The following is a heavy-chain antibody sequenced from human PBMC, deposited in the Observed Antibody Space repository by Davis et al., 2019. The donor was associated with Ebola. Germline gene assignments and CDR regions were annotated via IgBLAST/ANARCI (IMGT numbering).Heavy chain of an antibody. CDR3: ARAVGLWHYRVWFDP. CDR1: GGSFSGYY. J-gene: IGHJ5*02. CDR2: INHSGST. Sequence: MPSETLSLTCAVYGGSFSGYYWSWIRQPPGKGLEWIGEINHSGSTNYNPSLKSRVTISVDTSKSQFSLKLSSVTAADTAVYYCARAVGLWHYRVWFDPWGQGTLVTVSS. V-gene: IGHV4-34*01. D-gene: IGHD5-18*01.